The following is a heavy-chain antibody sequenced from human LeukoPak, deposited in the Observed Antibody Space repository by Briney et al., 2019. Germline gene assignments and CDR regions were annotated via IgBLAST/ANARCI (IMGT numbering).Heavy chain of an antibody. CDR2: ITDSGGDT. CDR3: AKGSSASRPYYFDY. D-gene: IGHD2-2*01. CDR1: GFTFSNYA. V-gene: IGHV3-23*01. Sequence: GGSLRLSCTASGFTFSNYAMSWVRQAPGTGLEWFSAITDSGGDTYYSDSVKGRFIISRDNSKNSLYLHMNSLRAEDTAIYHCAKGSSASRPYYFDYWGQGTLVTVSS. J-gene: IGHJ4*02.